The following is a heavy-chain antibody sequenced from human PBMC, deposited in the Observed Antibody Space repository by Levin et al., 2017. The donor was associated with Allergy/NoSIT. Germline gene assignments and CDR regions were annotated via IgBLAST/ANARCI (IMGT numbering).Heavy chain of an antibody. Sequence: GGSLRLSCVVSGFSLEDHGMFWVRQVPGKGLEWVSGMSWNGGLADYGASVKGRFSMSRDNARNSLYLEMNNLGPEDTALYYCARDKTNRYNGYRGIDYWGQG. J-gene: IGHJ4*02. CDR3: ARDKTNRYNGYRGIDY. CDR2: MSWNGGLA. D-gene: IGHD5-12*01. CDR1: GFSLEDHG. V-gene: IGHV3-9*01.